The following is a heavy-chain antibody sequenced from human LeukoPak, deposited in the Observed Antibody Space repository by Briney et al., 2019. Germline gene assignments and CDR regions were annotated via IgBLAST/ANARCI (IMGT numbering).Heavy chain of an antibody. CDR3: ARPYYDFWSGSVDY. D-gene: IGHD3-3*01. CDR2: ISSSGSTI. J-gene: IGHJ4*02. CDR1: GFTFSDYY. V-gene: IGHV3-11*01. Sequence: GGSLRLSCAASGFTFSDYYMSWIRQAPGKGLEWVSYISSSGSTIYYADSVKGRFTISRDNAKNSLYLQMNSLRAEGTAVYYCARPYYDFWSGSVDYWGQGTLVTVSS.